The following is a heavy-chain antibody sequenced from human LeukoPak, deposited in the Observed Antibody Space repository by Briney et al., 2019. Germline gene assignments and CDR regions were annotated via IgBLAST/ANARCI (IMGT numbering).Heavy chain of an antibody. CDR1: GFTVSSNY. J-gene: IGHJ6*02. CDR3: ASCSSGWTYYYYYGMDV. D-gene: IGHD6-19*01. Sequence: GGSLRLSCAASGFTVSSNYMSWVRQAPGKGLEWVSVIYSGGSTYYADSVKGRFTISRDNSKNTLYLQMNSLRAEDTAVYYCASCSSGWTYYYYYGMDVWGQGTTVTVSS. CDR2: IYSGGST. V-gene: IGHV3-66*01.